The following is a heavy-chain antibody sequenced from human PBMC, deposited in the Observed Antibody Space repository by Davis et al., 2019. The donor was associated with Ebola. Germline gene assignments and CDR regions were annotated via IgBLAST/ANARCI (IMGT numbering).Heavy chain of an antibody. J-gene: IGHJ4*02. V-gene: IGHV3-23*01. D-gene: IGHD1-26*01. CDR2: ISDGGTST. CDR3: AKGESVPWRELPY. Sequence: GESLTISCAASGFSVSNYAMTWVRQAPGKGLEWVSSISDGGTSTYYADSLRGRFTISRDNFKNTLYLQMNSLRAEDTAIYYCAKGESVPWRELPYWGRGALVTVSS. CDR1: GFSVSNYA.